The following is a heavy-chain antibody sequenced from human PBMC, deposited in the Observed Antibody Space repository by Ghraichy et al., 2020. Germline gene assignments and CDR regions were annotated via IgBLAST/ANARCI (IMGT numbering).Heavy chain of an antibody. Sequence: LSLTCAASGFTFSSYAMSWVRQAPGKGLEWVSAISGSGGNTYYADSVKGRFTISRDNSKNTLYLQMNSLRAEDTAVYYCAKGYSSSWYLDAFDIWGQGTMVTVSS. D-gene: IGHD6-13*01. V-gene: IGHV3-23*01. CDR3: AKGYSSSWYLDAFDI. CDR1: GFTFSSYA. J-gene: IGHJ3*02. CDR2: ISGSGGNT.